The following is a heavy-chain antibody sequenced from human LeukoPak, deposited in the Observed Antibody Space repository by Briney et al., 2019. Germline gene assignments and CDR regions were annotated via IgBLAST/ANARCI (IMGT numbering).Heavy chain of an antibody. Sequence: SETLSLTCTVSGYSISSGYYWGWIRQPPGKGLEWIGSIYHSGSTYYNPSLKSRVTISVDTSKNQFSLKLSSVTAADTAVYYRARLAVGDAFDIWGQGTMVTVSS. V-gene: IGHV4-38-2*02. CDR2: IYHSGST. CDR3: ARLAVGDAFDI. J-gene: IGHJ3*02. D-gene: IGHD6-19*01. CDR1: GYSISSGYY.